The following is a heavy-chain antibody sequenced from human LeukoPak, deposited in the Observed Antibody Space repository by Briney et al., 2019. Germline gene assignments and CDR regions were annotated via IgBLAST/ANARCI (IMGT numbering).Heavy chain of an antibody. CDR1: GGSISSGGYY. D-gene: IGHD3-22*01. V-gene: IGHV4-30-2*01. J-gene: IGHJ4*02. CDR3: ASERSYTMIVVVPFDY. Sequence: PSETLSLTCTVSGGSISSGGYYWSWIRQPPGKGLEWIGYIYHSGSTYYNPSLKSRVTISVDRSKNQFSLKLSSVTAADTAVYYCASERSYTMIVVVPFDYWGQGTLVTVSS. CDR2: IYHSGST.